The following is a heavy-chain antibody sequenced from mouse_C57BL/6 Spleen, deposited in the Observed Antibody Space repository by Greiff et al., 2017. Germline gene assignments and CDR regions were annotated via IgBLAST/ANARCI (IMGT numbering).Heavy chain of an antibody. CDR1: GYTFTDYY. CDR2: INPNNGGT. CDR3: ARLPLGY. J-gene: IGHJ2*01. Sequence: VHLQQSGPELVKPGASVKISCKASGYTFTDYYMNWVKQSHGKSLEWIGDINPNNGGTSYNQKFKGKATLTVDKSSSTAYMELLSLTSEDSAVYYFARLPLGYWCQGTTLTVSS. V-gene: IGHV1-26*01.